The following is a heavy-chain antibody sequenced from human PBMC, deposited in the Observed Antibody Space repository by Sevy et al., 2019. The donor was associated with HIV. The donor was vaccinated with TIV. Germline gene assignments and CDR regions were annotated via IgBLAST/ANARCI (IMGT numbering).Heavy chain of an antibody. CDR2: INHSGST. D-gene: IGHD3-22*01. J-gene: IGHJ4*02. V-gene: IGHV4-34*01. Sequence: SETLSLTCAVYGGSFSGYYWSWIRQPPGKGLEWIGEINHSGSTNYNPSLKSRVTISVDTSKNQFSLKLSSVTAADTAVYYCARGRLFECSYDSSGYYDYWGQGTLVTVSS. CDR1: GGSFSGYY. CDR3: ARGRLFECSYDSSGYYDY.